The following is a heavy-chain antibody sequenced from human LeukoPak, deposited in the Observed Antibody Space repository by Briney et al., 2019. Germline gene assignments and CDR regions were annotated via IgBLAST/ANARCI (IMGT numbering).Heavy chain of an antibody. CDR1: GYTLTELS. CDR3: ATDPSGSYSSRD. V-gene: IGHV1-24*01. J-gene: IGHJ4*02. D-gene: IGHD1-26*01. Sequence: ASVKVSCKVSGYTLTELSMHWVRQAPGKGLEWIGGFDPEDGETIYAQKFQGRVTMTEDTSTDTAYMELSSLRSEDTAVYYCATDPSGSYSSRDWGQGTLVTVSS. CDR2: FDPEDGET.